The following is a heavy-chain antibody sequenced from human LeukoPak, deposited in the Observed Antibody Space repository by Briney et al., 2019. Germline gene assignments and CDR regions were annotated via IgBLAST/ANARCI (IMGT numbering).Heavy chain of an antibody. CDR2: ISGSGGST. CDR1: GFTFSSYA. CDR3: AKAQKLICSSTSCYGYYYMDV. J-gene: IGHJ6*03. Sequence: GGSLRLSCAASGFTFSSYAMSWVRQAPGKGLEWVSAISGSGGSTYYADSVKGRFTISRDNSKNTLYLQMNSLRAEDTAVYYCAKAQKLICSSTSCYGYYYMDVWGKGTTVTVSS. V-gene: IGHV3-23*01. D-gene: IGHD2-2*01.